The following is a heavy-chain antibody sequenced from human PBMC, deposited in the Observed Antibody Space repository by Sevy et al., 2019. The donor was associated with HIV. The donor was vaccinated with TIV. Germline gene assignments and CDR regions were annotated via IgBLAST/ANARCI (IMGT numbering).Heavy chain of an antibody. V-gene: IGHV3-7*01. Sequence: GGSLRLSCAASGFTFSSYWMSWVRQAPGKGLEWVANIKQDGSEKYYVHSVKGRFTISRDNAKNSLYLQMNSLRAEDTAVYYCARDPSYYDSSGYYNGYFDYWGQGTLVTVSS. CDR2: IKQDGSEK. J-gene: IGHJ4*02. D-gene: IGHD3-22*01. CDR3: ARDPSYYDSSGYYNGYFDY. CDR1: GFTFSSYW.